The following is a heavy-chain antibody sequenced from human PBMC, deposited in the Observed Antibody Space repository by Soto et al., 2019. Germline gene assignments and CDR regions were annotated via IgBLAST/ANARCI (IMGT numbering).Heavy chain of an antibody. J-gene: IGHJ5*02. D-gene: IGHD1-1*01. V-gene: IGHV4-4*07. CDR3: VRDGTKTLRDWFDL. Sequence: SETLSLTCTVSGASISGFYWSWIRKSAGKGLEWIGRIYATGTTDYNPSLKSRVMMSVDTSKKQFSLKLRSVTAADTAVYYCVRDGTKTLRDWFDLWGQGISVTVSS. CDR1: GASISGFY. CDR2: IYATGTT.